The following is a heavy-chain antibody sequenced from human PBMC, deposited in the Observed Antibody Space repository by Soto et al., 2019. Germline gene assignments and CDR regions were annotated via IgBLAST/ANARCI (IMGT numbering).Heavy chain of an antibody. CDR3: AKDLRGEDYYYYYGMDV. J-gene: IGHJ6*02. CDR2: ISGSGGST. V-gene: IGHV3-23*01. Sequence: GGSLRLSCAASGVTFSSYAMSWVRQAPGKGLEWVSAISGSGGSTYYADSVKGRFTISRDNSKNTLYLQMNSLRAEDTAVYYCAKDLRGEDYYYYYGMDVWGQGTTVTVSS. D-gene: IGHD3-10*01. CDR1: GVTFSSYA.